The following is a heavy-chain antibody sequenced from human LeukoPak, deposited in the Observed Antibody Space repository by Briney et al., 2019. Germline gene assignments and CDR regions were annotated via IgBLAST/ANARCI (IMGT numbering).Heavy chain of an antibody. CDR2: INPNSGGT. Sequence: ASVKVSCKASGYTFTGYYMHWVRQAPGQGLEWMGWINPNSGGTNYAQKFQGRVTMTRDTSISTAYMELSRLRSDDTAVYYCARGKSWAPISIVGAYPGAFDIWGQGTMVTVSS. J-gene: IGHJ3*02. CDR3: ARGKSWAPISIVGAYPGAFDI. CDR1: GYTFTGYY. V-gene: IGHV1-2*02. D-gene: IGHD1-26*01.